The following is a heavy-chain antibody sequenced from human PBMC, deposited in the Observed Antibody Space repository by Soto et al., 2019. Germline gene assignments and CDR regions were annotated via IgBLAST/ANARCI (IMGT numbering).Heavy chain of an antibody. CDR3: AKGPPEGAQPAGFDY. CDR1: GFTFSSYG. Sequence: QVQLVESGGGVVQPGRSLRLSCAASGFTFSSYGMHWVSQAPGKGLEWVAVISYDGSNKYYADSVKGRFTISRDNTKNTLYLQMNSLRVEDTAVYYCAKGPPEGAQPAGFDYWGQGTLVTVSS. D-gene: IGHD1-26*01. CDR2: ISYDGSNK. J-gene: IGHJ4*02. V-gene: IGHV3-30*18.